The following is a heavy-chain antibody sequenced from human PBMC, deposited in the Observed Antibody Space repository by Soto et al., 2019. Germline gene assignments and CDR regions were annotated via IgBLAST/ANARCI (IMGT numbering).Heavy chain of an antibody. D-gene: IGHD2-15*01. CDR1: GGTFSSYA. Sequence: GASVKVSCKASGGTFSSYAISWVRQAPGQGLEWMGGIIPIFGTANYAQKFQGRVTITADESTSTAYMELSSLRSEDTAVYYCARDGYCSGGSCYSVGLGYYYYGMDVWGQGTTVTVSS. CDR2: IIPIFGTA. CDR3: ARDGYCSGGSCYSVGLGYYYYGMDV. J-gene: IGHJ6*02. V-gene: IGHV1-69*13.